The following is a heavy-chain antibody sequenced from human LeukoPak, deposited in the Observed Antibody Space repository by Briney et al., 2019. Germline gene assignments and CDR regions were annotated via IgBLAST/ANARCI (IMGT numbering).Heavy chain of an antibody. J-gene: IGHJ3*02. Sequence: GESLKISCKISGYKLTNNWIGWVLQVPGKGLEWMGIIYPGDSDTRYSPSFQGQVTISADKSISTAYLQWSSLKASDTAMYYCARHGYYDSSGYYDGDYDAFDIWGQGTMVTVSS. CDR1: GYKLTNNW. V-gene: IGHV5-51*01. CDR3: ARHGYYDSSGYYDGDYDAFDI. D-gene: IGHD3-22*01. CDR2: IYPGDSDT.